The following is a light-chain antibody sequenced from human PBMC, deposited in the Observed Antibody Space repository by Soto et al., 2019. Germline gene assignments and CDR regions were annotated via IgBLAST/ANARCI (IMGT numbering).Light chain of an antibody. CDR1: QSVRSNY. V-gene: IGKV3-20*01. Sequence: EIVLRQSPDTLSLSPGERATLSCRASQSVRSNYLAWYQQKPGQAPRFLIYDASSRATGIPDRFSGSGSGTDFTLTISRLELVDFAVYYCQQYGSTPLPFGGGTKVDIK. J-gene: IGKJ4*01. CDR2: DAS. CDR3: QQYGSTPLP.